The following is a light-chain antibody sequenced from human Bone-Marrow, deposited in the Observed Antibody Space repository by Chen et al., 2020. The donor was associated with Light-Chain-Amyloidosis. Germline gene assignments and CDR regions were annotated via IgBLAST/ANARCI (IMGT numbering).Light chain of an antibody. CDR2: GSS. CDR1: QTISSNY. Sequence: EIVLTQSPGTLALTTGEGANLSCRAIQTISSNYLTWYQQKLGQAPRLLIYGSSSRTTGIPDRFTGSGSGTDFTLTIHRLEPEDFAMYYCQQYGTSPLTFGGGTKVEIK. J-gene: IGKJ4*01. V-gene: IGKV3-20*01. CDR3: QQYGTSPLT.